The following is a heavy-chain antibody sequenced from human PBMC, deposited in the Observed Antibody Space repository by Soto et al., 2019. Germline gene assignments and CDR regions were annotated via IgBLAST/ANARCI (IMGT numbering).Heavy chain of an antibody. J-gene: IGHJ4*02. CDR3: ARAPYDFWSGPAPFDY. D-gene: IGHD3-3*01. V-gene: IGHV4-4*02. CDR1: GGSISSSNW. Sequence: PSETLSLTCAVSGGSISSSNWWSWVRQPPGKGLEWIGEIYHSGSTNYNPSLKSLVTISVDKSKNQFSLNLSSVTAADTAVYYCARAPYDFWSGPAPFDYWGQGTLVTVSS. CDR2: IYHSGST.